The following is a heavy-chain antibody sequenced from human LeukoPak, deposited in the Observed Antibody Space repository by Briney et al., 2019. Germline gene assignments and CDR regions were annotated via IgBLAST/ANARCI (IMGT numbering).Heavy chain of an antibody. Sequence: GGSLRLSCAASGFTVSSNYMSWVRQAPGKRLEWVSVIYSGGSTYYTDSVKGRFTISRDNSKNTLYFQVNSLRAEDTAVYYCERENGYSGYPGDNWFDPWGQGTLVTVSS. J-gene: IGHJ5*02. CDR1: GFTVSSNY. V-gene: IGHV3-53*01. CDR2: IYSGGST. CDR3: ERENGYSGYPGDNWFDP. D-gene: IGHD5-12*01.